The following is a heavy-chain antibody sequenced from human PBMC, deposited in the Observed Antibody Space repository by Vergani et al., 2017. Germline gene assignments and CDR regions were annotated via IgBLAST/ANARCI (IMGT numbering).Heavy chain of an antibody. D-gene: IGHD3-16*02. CDR2: ISGSGGST. J-gene: IGHJ4*02. CDR3: ATDAMITFGGVIGLSYYFDY. CDR1: GFTFSSYA. Sequence: EVQLLESGGGLVQPGGSLRLSCAASGFTFSSYAMSWVRQAPGKGLEWVSAISGSGGSTYYADSVKGRFTISRDNSKNTLYLQMNSLRAEDTAVYYCATDAMITFGGVIGLSYYFDYWGQGTLVTVSS. V-gene: IGHV3-23*01.